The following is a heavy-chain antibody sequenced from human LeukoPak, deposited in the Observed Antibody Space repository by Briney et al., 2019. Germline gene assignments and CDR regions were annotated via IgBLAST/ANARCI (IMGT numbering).Heavy chain of an antibody. J-gene: IGHJ6*03. CDR2: IYTSGST. D-gene: IGHD2-15*01. V-gene: IGHV4-4*07. Sequence: SETLSLTCTVSGGSISSYYWSWIRQPAGKGLEWIGRIYTSGSTNYNPSLKSRVTMSVDTSKNQFSLKLSSVTAADTAVYYCAREPVVVTRTTYYYYYYMDVWGKGTTVTVSS. CDR1: GGSISSYY. CDR3: AREPVVVTRTTYYYYYYMDV.